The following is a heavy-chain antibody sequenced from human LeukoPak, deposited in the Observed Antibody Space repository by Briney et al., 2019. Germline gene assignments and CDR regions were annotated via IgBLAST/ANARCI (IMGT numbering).Heavy chain of an antibody. CDR2: IYSGGNT. D-gene: IGHD4-23*01. J-gene: IGHJ3*02. CDR1: EFTVSSSF. V-gene: IGHV3-66*01. CDR3: ARYLRTPDVAFDI. Sequence: PGGSLRLSCAASEFTVSSSFMSWVRQAPGKGLEWVSIIYSGGNTYYADSVQGRFTISRDGSKNTLYLQMNSLRAEDTAVYYCARYLRTPDVAFDIWGQGTMVTVSS.